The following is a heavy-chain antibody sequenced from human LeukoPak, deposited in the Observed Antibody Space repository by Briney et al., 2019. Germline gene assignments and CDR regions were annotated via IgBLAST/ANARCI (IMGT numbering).Heavy chain of an antibody. J-gene: IGHJ4*02. V-gene: IGHV3-7*01. D-gene: IGHD3-22*01. CDR3: ASEPPLGYYDSSGYYGY. CDR1: GFTFSSYW. CDR2: IKQDGSEK. Sequence: GGSLRLSCAASGFTFSSYWMSWVRQAPGKGLEWVANIKQDGSEKYYVDSVKGRFTISRDNAKNSLYLQMNSLRAEDTAVYYCASEPPLGYYDSSGYYGYWGQGTLVTVSS.